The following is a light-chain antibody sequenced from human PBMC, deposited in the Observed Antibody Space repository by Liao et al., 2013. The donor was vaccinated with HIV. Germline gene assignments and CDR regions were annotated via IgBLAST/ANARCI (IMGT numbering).Light chain of an antibody. CDR2: QKT. Sequence: GSVAPGETARITCGGNNIGTKSVHWYQQKAGHQQKPGQSPIPVIYQKTRRPPGSRXRFSASTSGHTATLTIRETQPMDEAVYYCQAWDSDSYWVFGGGTQLTVL. CDR1: NIGTKS. J-gene: IGLJ3*02. CDR3: QAWDSDSYWV. V-gene: IGLV3-21*01.